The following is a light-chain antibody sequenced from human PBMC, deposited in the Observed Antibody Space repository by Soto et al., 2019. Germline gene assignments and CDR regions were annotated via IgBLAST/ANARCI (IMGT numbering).Light chain of an antibody. Sequence: DIQMTQSPSTLSSSVVDIVTITFRASQSIGSWLAWYQQKPGKAPELLIYAASTLQSGVPSRFSGSGSGTDFTLTISCLQSEDFATYYCQQYYSFPWTFGQGTKVDIK. CDR1: QSIGSW. J-gene: IGKJ1*01. CDR3: QQYYSFPWT. V-gene: IGKV1-5*01. CDR2: AAS.